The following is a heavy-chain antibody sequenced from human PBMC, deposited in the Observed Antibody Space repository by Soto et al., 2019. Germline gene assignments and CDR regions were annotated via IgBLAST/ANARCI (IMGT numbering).Heavy chain of an antibody. CDR1: GFTFSSYS. D-gene: IGHD2-2*02. J-gene: IGHJ4*02. CDR2: ISSSSSYI. CDR3: AREFLGYCSSTSCYSLVY. Sequence: PGGSLRLSCAASGFTFSSYSMNWVRQAPGKGLEWVSSISSSSSYIYYADSVKGRFTISRDNAKNSLYLQMNSLRAEDTAVYYCAREFLGYCSSTSCYSLVYWGQGTLVTVSS. V-gene: IGHV3-21*01.